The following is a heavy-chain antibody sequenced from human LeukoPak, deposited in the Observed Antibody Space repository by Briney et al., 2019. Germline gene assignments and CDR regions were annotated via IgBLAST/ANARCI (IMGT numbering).Heavy chain of an antibody. CDR3: ARLGGDGYNIDY. V-gene: IGHV4-39*01. Sequence: SGTLSLTCTVSGGSISSSSYYWGWIRQPPGKGLEWIGSIYYSGSTYYNPSLKSRVTISVDTSKNQFSLKLSSVTAADTAVYYCARLGGDGYNIDYWGQGTLVTVSS. D-gene: IGHD5-24*01. CDR2: IYYSGST. CDR1: GGSISSSSYY. J-gene: IGHJ4*02.